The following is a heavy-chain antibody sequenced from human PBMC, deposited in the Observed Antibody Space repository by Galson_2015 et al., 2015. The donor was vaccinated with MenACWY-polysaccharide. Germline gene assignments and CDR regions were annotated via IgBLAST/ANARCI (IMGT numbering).Heavy chain of an antibody. CDR3: ARGHYQLEV. Sequence: SLRLSCAASGLSFSTYWMSWVRQAPGKGLEWVASIKRDGSETYFVDSVKGRCTISRDNAENSLRLQVNSLRAEDTAVYYCARGHYQLEVWGQGTTVTVSS. V-gene: IGHV3-7*04. CDR2: IKRDGSET. CDR1: GLSFSTYW. J-gene: IGHJ6*02. D-gene: IGHD1-26*01.